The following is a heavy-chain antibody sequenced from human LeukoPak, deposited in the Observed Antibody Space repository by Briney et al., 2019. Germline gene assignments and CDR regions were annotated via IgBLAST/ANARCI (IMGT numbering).Heavy chain of an antibody. CDR3: ARGRNYYYDSSGYYYWFDP. J-gene: IGHJ5*02. CDR2: IYHSGST. Sequence: SETLSLTCAVYGGSFSGYYWSWIRQPPGKGLEWIGEIYHSGSTNYNPSLKSRVTISVETSKNQLSLKLTSVTAADTAVYYCARGRNYYYDSSGYYYWFDPWGQGTLVTVSS. CDR1: GGSFSGYY. V-gene: IGHV4-34*01. D-gene: IGHD3-22*01.